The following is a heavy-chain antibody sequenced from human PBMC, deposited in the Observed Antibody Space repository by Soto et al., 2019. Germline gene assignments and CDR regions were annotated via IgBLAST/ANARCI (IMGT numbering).Heavy chain of an antibody. D-gene: IGHD3-10*01. CDR3: ARRGGFGEEPKYYYYGMDV. CDR1: GFTFSSYA. CDR2: ISGDGFST. Sequence: EVQLLESGGGLVQPGGSLRLSCAASGFTFSSYAVSWVRQAPGKGLEWVSSISGDGFSTYYADSVKGRLTISRDNSKNTVYLQMNSLRAEDTAVYYCARRGGFGEEPKYYYYGMDVWGQGTTVTVSS. J-gene: IGHJ6*02. V-gene: IGHV3-23*01.